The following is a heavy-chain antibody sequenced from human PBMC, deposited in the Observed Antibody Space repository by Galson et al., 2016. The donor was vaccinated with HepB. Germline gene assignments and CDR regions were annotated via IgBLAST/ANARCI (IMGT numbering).Heavy chain of an antibody. CDR3: ARDNTGSHGSGFDY. J-gene: IGHJ4*02. V-gene: IGHV3-11*06. Sequence: SLRLSCAASAFAFSDYYMSWIRQAPGKGLEWVSYISSSSSYTNYADSVKGRFTISRDNAKNSLYLQMNSLRAEDTAVYYCARDNTGSHGSGFDYWGQRTLVTVSS. CDR2: ISSSSSYT. D-gene: IGHD2-15*01. CDR1: AFAFSDYY.